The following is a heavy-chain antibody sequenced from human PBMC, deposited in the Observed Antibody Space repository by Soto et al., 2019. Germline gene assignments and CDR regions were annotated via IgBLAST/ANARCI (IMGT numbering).Heavy chain of an antibody. V-gene: IGHV4-4*02. D-gene: IGHD7-27*01. CDR1: GDSITSDKW. J-gene: IGHJ5*02. Sequence: PSETLSLSCAVSGDSITSDKWWSWIRQPPGKGLQWIGEIYHSGSTKYNPSLKSRVIISVDKSKNQFSLKLSSVTAADTAVYYCARDMVPGDNWFDPWGQGTLVTVS. CDR2: IYHSGST. CDR3: ARDMVPGDNWFDP.